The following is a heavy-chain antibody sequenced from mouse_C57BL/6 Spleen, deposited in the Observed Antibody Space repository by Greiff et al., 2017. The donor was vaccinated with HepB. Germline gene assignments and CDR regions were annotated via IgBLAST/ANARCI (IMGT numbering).Heavy chain of an antibody. CDR3: ARYGSSYYYAMDY. Sequence: EVQRVESGGGLVQPGGSLSLSCAASGFTFTDYYMSWVRQPPGKALEWLGFIRNKDNGYTTEYSAAVKGRFTISRDNSQRILYLQMNALRAEDSATYYCARYGSSYYYAMDYWGQGTSVTVSS. D-gene: IGHD1-1*01. J-gene: IGHJ4*01. CDR1: GFTFTDYY. CDR2: IRNKDNGYTT. V-gene: IGHV7-3*01.